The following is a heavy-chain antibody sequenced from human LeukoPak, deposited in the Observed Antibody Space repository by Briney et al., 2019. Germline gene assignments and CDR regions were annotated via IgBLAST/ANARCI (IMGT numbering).Heavy chain of an antibody. V-gene: IGHV3-53*01. CDR2: IYNDGSA. J-gene: IGHJ3*02. CDR3: AIRGGPGSLDAFDI. Sequence: GGSLRLSCATPVFIVRSNYMTWVRQAPGKGLEWVSVIYNDGSAYYADSVRGRFTISRDTSKNTVYLQMNSLRAEDTAVYYCAIRGGPGSLDAFDIWGQGTMVTVSS. D-gene: IGHD1-14*01. CDR1: VFIVRSNY.